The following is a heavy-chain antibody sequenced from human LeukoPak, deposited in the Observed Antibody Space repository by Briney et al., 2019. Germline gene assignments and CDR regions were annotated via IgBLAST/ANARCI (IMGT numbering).Heavy chain of an antibody. CDR3: AACTSTSCRDY. Sequence: PGGSLRLSCAASGFSISIYWMHWVRQAPGKGLVWVSRIDSDGSRTSYAESVKGRFTISRDNAKNTVYLQMNSLRGEDTALYYCAACTSTSCRDYWGQGTLVTVSS. CDR2: IDSDGSRT. D-gene: IGHD2-2*01. CDR1: GFSISIYW. J-gene: IGHJ4*02. V-gene: IGHV3-74*01.